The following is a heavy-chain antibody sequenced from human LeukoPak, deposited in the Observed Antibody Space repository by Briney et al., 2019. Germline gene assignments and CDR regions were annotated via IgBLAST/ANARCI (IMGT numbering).Heavy chain of an antibody. J-gene: IGHJ6*02. V-gene: IGHV3-73*01. Sequence: TGGSLRLSCAASGFTFSDSAMHWVRQASGRGLEWVGRIRSKANSYATAYAASVKGRFTISRDDSKNTAYLQMDSLKTEDTAVYYCTSPKLDTNYYGMDVWGQGTTVTVSS. CDR1: GFTFSDSA. D-gene: IGHD1-1*01. CDR2: IRSKANSYAT. CDR3: TSPKLDTNYYGMDV.